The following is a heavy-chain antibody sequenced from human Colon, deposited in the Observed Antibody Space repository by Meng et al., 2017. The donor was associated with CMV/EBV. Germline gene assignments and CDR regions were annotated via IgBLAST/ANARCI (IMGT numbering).Heavy chain of an antibody. Sequence: GESLKISCAASGFTFSDYAMSWVRQAPGKGLEWVAVISYDGSNKYYADSVKGRFTISRDNSKNTLYLQMNSLRAEDTAVYYCAGVLRGYWGQGTLVTVSS. V-gene: IGHV3-30*04. CDR2: ISYDGSNK. CDR1: GFTFSDYA. J-gene: IGHJ4*02. CDR3: AGVLRGY.